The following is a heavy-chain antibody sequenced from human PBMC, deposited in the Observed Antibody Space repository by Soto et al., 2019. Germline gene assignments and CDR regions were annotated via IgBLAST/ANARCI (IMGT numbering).Heavy chain of an antibody. J-gene: IGHJ6*02. D-gene: IGHD6-13*01. CDR3: ASSEAAAGSYYYYGMDV. V-gene: IGHV4-39*01. Sequence: PSETLSLTCTVSVGSISSSSYYWGWIRQPPGKGLEWIGSIYYSGSTYYNPSLKSRVTISVDTSKNQFSLKLSSVTAADTAVYYCASSEAAAGSYYYYGMDVWGQGTTVTVSS. CDR1: VGSISSSSYY. CDR2: IYYSGST.